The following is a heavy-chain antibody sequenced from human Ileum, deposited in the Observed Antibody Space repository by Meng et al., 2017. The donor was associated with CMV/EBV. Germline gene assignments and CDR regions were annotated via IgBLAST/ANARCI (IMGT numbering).Heavy chain of an antibody. CDR3: ARDSQDFVVVPAANIDY. D-gene: IGHD2-2*01. CDR1: GFTSSRYW. J-gene: IGHJ4*02. CDR2: INPDGGEK. V-gene: IGHV3-7*01. Sequence: ETLSLTCAASGFTSSRYWMSWVRQVPGKGLEWVANINPDGGEKHYVHSVKGRFTISRDNARNSLYLQMNSLRAEDTALYYCARDSQDFVVVPAANIDYWGQGTLVTVSS.